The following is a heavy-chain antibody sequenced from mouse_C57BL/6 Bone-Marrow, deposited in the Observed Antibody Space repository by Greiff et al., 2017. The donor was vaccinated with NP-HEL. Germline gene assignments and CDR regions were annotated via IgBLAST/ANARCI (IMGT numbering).Heavy chain of an antibody. J-gene: IGHJ1*03. CDR1: GYTFTSYW. V-gene: IGHV1-61*01. CDR2: IYPSDSET. CDR3: ARVTRAV. D-gene: IGHD1-2*01. Sequence: QVQLKQPGAELVRPGSSVKLSCKASGYTFTSYWMDWVKQRPGKGLEWIGNIYPSDSETHYNQKFKDKATLTVDKSSSTAYMQLSSLTSEDSAVYYCARVTRAVWGTGTTVTVSS.